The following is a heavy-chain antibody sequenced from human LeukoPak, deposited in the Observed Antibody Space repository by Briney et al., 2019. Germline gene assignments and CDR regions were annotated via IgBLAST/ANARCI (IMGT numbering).Heavy chain of an antibody. CDR2: INTDGNII. Sequence: PGGSLRLSCAASGFTFSSYWMHWVRQAPGKGLVWVSRINTDGNIINNADSVKGRFTISRDNAKNTLYLQMNSLRAEDTAVYYCARDTYSYGRTFDYWGHGTPVTVSS. J-gene: IGHJ4*01. V-gene: IGHV3-74*01. D-gene: IGHD5-18*01. CDR1: GFTFSSYW. CDR3: ARDTYSYGRTFDY.